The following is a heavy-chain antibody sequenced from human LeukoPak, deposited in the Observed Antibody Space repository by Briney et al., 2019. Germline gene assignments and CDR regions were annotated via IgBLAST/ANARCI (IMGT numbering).Heavy chain of an antibody. V-gene: IGHV3-33*01. CDR2: IWYNGSNK. CDR3: ARDLDLYGSSDFDAFDI. CDR1: GFTFSSYG. D-gene: IGHD3-22*01. Sequence: GGSLRLSCAASGFTFSSYGMHWVRQAPGKGLEWVAVIWYNGSNKYYADSVKGRFTISRDNSKNTLYLQMNSLRAEDTAVYYCARDLDLYGSSDFDAFDIWGQGTMVTVSS. J-gene: IGHJ3*02.